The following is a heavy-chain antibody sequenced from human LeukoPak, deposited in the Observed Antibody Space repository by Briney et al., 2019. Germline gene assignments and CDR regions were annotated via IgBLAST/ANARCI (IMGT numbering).Heavy chain of an antibody. D-gene: IGHD3-10*01. CDR2: INPSGGST. V-gene: IGHV1-46*01. CDR3: ARVEGGGSYYGSVTPPFDY. CDR1: GYTFTSYY. Sequence: ASVKVSCEASGYTFTSYYMHCVPEAPGQGVEWMGIINPSGGSTSYAQKFQGRGTMTRDTSTSTFYMELSSLRSEDSAVYYCARVEGGGSYYGSVTPPFDYWGQGTLVTVSS. J-gene: IGHJ4*02.